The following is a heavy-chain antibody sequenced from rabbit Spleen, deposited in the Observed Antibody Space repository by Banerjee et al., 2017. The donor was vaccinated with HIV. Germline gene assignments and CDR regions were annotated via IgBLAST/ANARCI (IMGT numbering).Heavy chain of an antibody. CDR3: ARRVSNDYFDL. V-gene: IGHV1S40*01. CDR2: IGTGSGST. J-gene: IGHJ4*01. Sequence: QSLEESGGGLVQPEGSLTLTCTASGFDFSSNAMCWVRQAPGKGLEWIACIGTGSGSTYYASWAKGRFTISKTSSTTVTLQLTSLTAADTATYFCARRVSNDYFDLWGPGTLVTVS. CDR1: GFDFSSNA.